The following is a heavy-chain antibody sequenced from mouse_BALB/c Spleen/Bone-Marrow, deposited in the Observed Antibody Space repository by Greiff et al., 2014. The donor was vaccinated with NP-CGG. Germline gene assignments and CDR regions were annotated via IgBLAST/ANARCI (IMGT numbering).Heavy chain of an antibody. Sequence: VQLQQSGAELLKPGTSVKLSCKASGYTFTRSWMHWVKQRPGQGLEWIGEINPSNGHTNYNGKFKNKATVTVDKSSSTAYMQLSSLTSEDSAVYDCARMSTTRGFDYWGQGTTLTVSS. CDR2: INPSNGHT. CDR1: GYTFTRSW. V-gene: IGHV1S81*02. CDR3: ARMSTTRGFDY. D-gene: IGHD2-4*01. J-gene: IGHJ2*01.